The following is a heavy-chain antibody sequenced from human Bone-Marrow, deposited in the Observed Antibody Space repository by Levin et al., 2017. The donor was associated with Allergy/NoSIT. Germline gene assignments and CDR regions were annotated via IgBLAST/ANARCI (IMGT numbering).Heavy chain of an antibody. CDR2: IGGSGGNI. CDR1: GFTFSSYD. J-gene: IGHJ5*02. CDR3: AKDRYCSGGSCFSDL. D-gene: IGHD2-15*01. Sequence: GGSLRLSCAASGFTFSSYDMSWVRQAPGKGLEWVSIIGGSGGNIYYADSLKGRFTTSRDNSKNTLYLHMDSLRAEDTAVYYCAKDRYCSGGSCFSDLWGQGTLVTVSS. V-gene: IGHV3-23*01.